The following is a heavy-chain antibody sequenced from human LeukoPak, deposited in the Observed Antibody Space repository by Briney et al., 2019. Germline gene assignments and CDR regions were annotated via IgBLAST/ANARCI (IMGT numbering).Heavy chain of an antibody. CDR1: GFTFSSHA. J-gene: IGHJ4*02. D-gene: IGHD1-14*01. CDR2: ISNSDGTT. Sequence: PGGSLRLSCAVSGFTFSSHAMSWVRQAPGKGLEWVSTISNSDGTTYYADSVKGRFTISRDDSENTLSLQMNSLRAEDTAVYYCAKATGYLLWGQGTLVTVSS. CDR3: AKATGYLL. V-gene: IGHV3-23*01.